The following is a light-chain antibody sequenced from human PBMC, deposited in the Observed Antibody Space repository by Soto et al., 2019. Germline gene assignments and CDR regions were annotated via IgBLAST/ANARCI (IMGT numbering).Light chain of an antibody. CDR2: DAS. CDR1: QSISSR. J-gene: IGKJ1*01. CDR3: QQYNSYSSWT. Sequence: DIQMTQSPSILSASVGYRVPITCRASQSISSRLAWYQQKPGKAPKFLIYDASSLDGGVPSRFGGCGSGTEFTLTISSLQPDDLATYYCQQYNSYSSWTFGQGTKVDIK. V-gene: IGKV1-5*01.